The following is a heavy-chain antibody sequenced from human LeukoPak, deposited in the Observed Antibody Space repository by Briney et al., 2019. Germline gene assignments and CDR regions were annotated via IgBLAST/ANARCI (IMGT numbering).Heavy chain of an antibody. CDR3: ARADSGSYFH. V-gene: IGHV3-48*01. D-gene: IGHD1-26*01. J-gene: IGHJ4*02. CDR2: ITRGSNNI. CDR1: GFTFSSYG. Sequence: AGGSLRLSCPASGFTFSSYGMTWVRQAPGKGLEWVSYITRGSNNINYADSVKGRFTVSRENAKNSLYLQLNSLRAEDTAVYYCARADSGSYFHWGQGTLVTVSS.